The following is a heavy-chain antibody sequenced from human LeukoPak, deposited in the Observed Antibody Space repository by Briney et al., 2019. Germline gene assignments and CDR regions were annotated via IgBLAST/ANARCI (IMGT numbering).Heavy chain of an antibody. CDR1: GGSFSSYT. CDR3: ARLTIGDYGDRESGFDY. Sequence: ASVKVSCKASGGSFSSYTIDWVRQAPGQGLEWMGGISPIFGTADYAQKFQGRVTITADESTSTAYMDLSSLRSEDTAVYYCARLTIGDYGDRESGFDYWGQGALVTVSS. J-gene: IGHJ4*02. CDR2: ISPIFGTA. D-gene: IGHD4-17*01. V-gene: IGHV1-69*13.